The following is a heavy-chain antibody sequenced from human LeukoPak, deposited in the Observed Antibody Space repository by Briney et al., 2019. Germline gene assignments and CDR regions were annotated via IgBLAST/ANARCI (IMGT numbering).Heavy chain of an antibody. CDR3: ARVRGNSSSSNFDY. J-gene: IGHJ4*02. CDR2: INHSGST. Sequence: SETLSLTCTVSGGSISTYYWSWIRQPPGKGLEWIGEINHSGSTNYNPSLKSRVTISVDTSKNQFSLKLSSVTAADTAAYYCARVRGNSSSSNFDYWGQGTLVTVSS. V-gene: IGHV4-34*01. D-gene: IGHD6-6*01. CDR1: GGSISTYY.